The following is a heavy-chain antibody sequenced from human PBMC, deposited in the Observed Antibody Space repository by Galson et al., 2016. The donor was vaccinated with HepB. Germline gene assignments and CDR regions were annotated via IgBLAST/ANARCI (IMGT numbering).Heavy chain of an antibody. D-gene: IGHD6-13*01. Sequence: SLRLSCAASGFTFSSYGMHWVRQAPGKGLEWVAVIWFDGSNKNYVDSVRGRFTISRDNSKNTLYLQMNTLRAEDTAVYYCTWTISATAGIDWGQGTLVTVSS. J-gene: IGHJ4*02. CDR1: GFTFSSYG. V-gene: IGHV3-33*01. CDR3: TWTISATAGID. CDR2: IWFDGSNK.